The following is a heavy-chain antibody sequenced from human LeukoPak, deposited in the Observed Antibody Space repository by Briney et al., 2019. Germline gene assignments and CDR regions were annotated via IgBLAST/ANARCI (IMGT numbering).Heavy chain of an antibody. V-gene: IGHV3-30*18. CDR1: GFTFSSYG. CDR2: ISYDGSNK. CDR3: AKDLATLVIIPGGMDV. J-gene: IGHJ6*02. Sequence: PGGSQRLSCAASGFTFSSYGMHWVRQAPGKGLEWVAVISYDGSNKYYADSVKGRFTISRDNSKNTLYLQMNSLRAEDTAVYYCAKDLATLVIIPGGMDVWGQGTTVTVSS. D-gene: IGHD3-9*01.